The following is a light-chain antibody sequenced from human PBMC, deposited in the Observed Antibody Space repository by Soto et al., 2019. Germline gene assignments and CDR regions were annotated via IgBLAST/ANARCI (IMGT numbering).Light chain of an antibody. Sequence: DIPMTQSPSTLSASVGDRVTISCRASQSISSWLAWYQQKPGQVPKLLISKASSLESGVPSRFSGSGSGTEFTLTISSLQPDDLATDYCQQYNSYPEVSWTLGQGTKVDIK. CDR2: KAS. CDR1: QSISSW. V-gene: IGKV1-5*03. CDR3: QQYNSYPEVSWT. J-gene: IGKJ1*01.